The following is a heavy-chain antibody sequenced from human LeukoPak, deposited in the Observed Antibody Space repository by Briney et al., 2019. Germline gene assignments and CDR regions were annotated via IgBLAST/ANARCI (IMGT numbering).Heavy chain of an antibody. J-gene: IGHJ3*02. Sequence: SSETLSLTCTVSGFSISSYYWSWIRQPPGKGLEWIGYIYYSGSTNYNPSLKSRVTISVDTSKNQFSLKLSSVTAADTAVYYCARDSTGDDAFDIWGQGTMVTVSS. D-gene: IGHD7-27*01. CDR3: ARDSTGDDAFDI. CDR1: GFSISSYY. CDR2: IYYSGST. V-gene: IGHV4-59*01.